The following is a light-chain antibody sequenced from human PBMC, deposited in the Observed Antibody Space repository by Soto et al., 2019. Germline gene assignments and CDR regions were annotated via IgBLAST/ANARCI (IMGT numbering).Light chain of an antibody. CDR3: QHYDISLFA. J-gene: IGKJ3*01. CDR2: GAS. Sequence: EIALTQSPGTLSVSPGERATLSCRASQSVSSNLAWYQQKPGQAPRLLIYGASSRATGIPDRFSGSGFGTAFTLTISRLEPEDFAVYYCQHYDISLFAFGPGTKVDIK. CDR1: QSVSSN. V-gene: IGKV3-20*01.